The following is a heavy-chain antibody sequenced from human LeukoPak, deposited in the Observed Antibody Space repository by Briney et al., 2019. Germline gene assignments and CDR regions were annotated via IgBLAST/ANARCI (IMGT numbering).Heavy chain of an antibody. Sequence: SGGSLRLSCAASGFTFSSYAMHWVRQAPGKGLEWVAVISYDGSNKYYADSVKGRFTISRDNSKNTLYLQMNSLRAEDTAVYYCASGGYGGVLYYFDYWGQGTLVTVSS. CDR3: ASGGYGGVLYYFDY. D-gene: IGHD5-12*01. J-gene: IGHJ4*02. CDR2: ISYDGSNK. V-gene: IGHV3-30-3*01. CDR1: GFTFSSYA.